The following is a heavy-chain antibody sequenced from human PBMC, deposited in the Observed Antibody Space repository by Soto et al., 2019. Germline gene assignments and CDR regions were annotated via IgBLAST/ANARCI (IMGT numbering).Heavy chain of an antibody. CDR2: ISYDGSSK. Sequence: QVQLVESGGGVVQPGRSLRLSCAASGFTFSSYGMHWVRQAPGKGLEWVAVISYDGSSKYYADSVKGRFTISRDNSKNTLYLQMNSLRAEDTAVYYCAKGAYCGGDCYYYGMDVWGQGTTVTVSS. V-gene: IGHV3-30*18. CDR1: GFTFSSYG. CDR3: AKGAYCGGDCYYYGMDV. D-gene: IGHD2-21*01. J-gene: IGHJ6*02.